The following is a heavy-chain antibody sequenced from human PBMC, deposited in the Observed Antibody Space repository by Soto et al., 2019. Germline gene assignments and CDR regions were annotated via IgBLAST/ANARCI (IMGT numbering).Heavy chain of an antibody. V-gene: IGHV3-20*01. J-gene: IGHJ6*03. CDR1: GFTFDDYG. D-gene: IGHD3-3*01. CDR2: INWNGGST. Sequence: EVQLVESGGGVVRPGGSLRLSCAASGFTFDDYGMSWVRQAPGKGLEWVSGINWNGGSTGYADSVKGRFTISRDNAKNSLYLQMNSLRAEDTALYHCARNYDFWSGYRPSAGYYYYMDVWGKGTTVTVSS. CDR3: ARNYDFWSGYRPSAGYYYYMDV.